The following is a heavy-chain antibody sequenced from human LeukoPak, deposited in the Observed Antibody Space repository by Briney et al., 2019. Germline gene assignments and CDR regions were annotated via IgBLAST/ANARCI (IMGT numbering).Heavy chain of an antibody. CDR3: ARDAYLKPLRYYDFWSVYRRDYMDV. V-gene: IGHV3-30*02. CDR2: IRYDGSNK. CDR1: GFTFSSYG. D-gene: IGHD3-3*01. Sequence: GRSLRLSCAPSGFTFSSYGMHWVRQAPRKGLEWVAFIRYDGSNKYYADSAKGRFTIHRDHSNRTVYLYMNSLRAEDTAVYYCARDAYLKPLRYYDFWSVYRRDYMDVWGKGTTVTVSS. J-gene: IGHJ6*03.